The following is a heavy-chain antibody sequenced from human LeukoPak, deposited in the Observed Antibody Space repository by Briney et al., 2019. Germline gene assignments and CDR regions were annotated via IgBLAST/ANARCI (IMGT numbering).Heavy chain of an antibody. J-gene: IGHJ4*02. Sequence: GGSLRLSCAVSGFKFSSYWMNWVRQAPGKGLEWVSYISSSSSTIYYADSVKGRFTISRDNAKNSLYLQMNSLRAEDTAVYYCARDVYSSFPDYWGQGTLVTVSS. CDR3: ARDVYSSFPDY. V-gene: IGHV3-48*01. CDR2: ISSSSSTI. D-gene: IGHD6-6*01. CDR1: GFKFSSYW.